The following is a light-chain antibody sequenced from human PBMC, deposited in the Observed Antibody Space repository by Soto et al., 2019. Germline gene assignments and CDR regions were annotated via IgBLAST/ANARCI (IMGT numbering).Light chain of an antibody. CDR1: SSNIGSNY. V-gene: IGLV1-47*01. Sequence: QSVLTQPPSASGTPGQRVTISCSGSSSNIGSNYVYWYQHLPGAAPKVLIYRNNQRPSGVPDRFSGSKSGTSASLAISGLRSDDEADYYCASWDDSLSGWVFGGGTKVTVL. J-gene: IGLJ3*02. CDR2: RNN. CDR3: ASWDDSLSGWV.